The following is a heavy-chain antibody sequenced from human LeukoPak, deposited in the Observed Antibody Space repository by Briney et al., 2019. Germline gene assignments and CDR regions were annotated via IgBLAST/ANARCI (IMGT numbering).Heavy chain of an antibody. V-gene: IGHV4-39*07. D-gene: IGHD3-10*01. CDR1: GGSINSSDYY. J-gene: IGHJ3*02. CDR3: AGDLRFGELLAHDAFDI. Sequence: PSETLSLTCTVSGGSINSSDYYWGWIRQPPGKGLEWIGYIYHSGSTYYNPSLKSRVTISVDRSKNQFSLKLSSVTAADTAVYYCAGDLRFGELLAHDAFDIWGQGTMVTVSS. CDR2: IYHSGST.